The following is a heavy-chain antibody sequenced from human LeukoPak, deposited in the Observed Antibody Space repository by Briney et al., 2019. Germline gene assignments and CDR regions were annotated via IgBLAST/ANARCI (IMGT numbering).Heavy chain of an antibody. V-gene: IGHV3-21*01. CDR2: ISSSSSYI. J-gene: IGHJ4*02. D-gene: IGHD3-16*01. CDR3: ARDLQGGLDY. CDR1: GFTFSSYS. Sequence: GGSLRLSCAASGFTFSSYSMNWVRQAPGKGLEWVSSISSSSSYIYYADSVKGRFTISRDNAKNSLYLQMNSLRAKDTAVYYCARDLQGGLDYWGQGTLVTVSS.